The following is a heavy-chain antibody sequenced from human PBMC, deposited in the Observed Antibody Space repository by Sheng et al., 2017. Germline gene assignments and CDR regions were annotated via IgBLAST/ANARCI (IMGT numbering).Heavy chain of an antibody. J-gene: IGHJ4*02. Sequence: PGGSLRLSCAASGFTFINYGMNWVRQAPGKGLEWVSYISSSGTTIYYADSVKGRFTISRDNDKNSLYLQMNSLRAEDTAVYYCARGRTQCSGYEDFWGQGTLVTVSS. D-gene: IGHD5-12*01. CDR2: ISSSGTTI. CDR1: GFTFINYG. CDR3: ARGRTQCSGYEDF. V-gene: IGHV3-48*03.